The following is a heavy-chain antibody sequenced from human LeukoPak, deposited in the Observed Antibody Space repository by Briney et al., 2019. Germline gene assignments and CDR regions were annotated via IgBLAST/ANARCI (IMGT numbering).Heavy chain of an antibody. D-gene: IGHD2-2*01. CDR1: GYTFTSYY. V-gene: IGHV1-46*01. CDR3: ARLDPYCSSTICYFDY. J-gene: IGHJ4*02. Sequence: GASVKVSCKASGYTFTSYYMHWVRQAPGQGLEWMGIINPSGGSTSYAQKFQGRVTMTRDMSTSTVYMELSSLRSEDTAVYYCARLDPYCSSTICYFDYWGQGTLVTVSS. CDR2: INPSGGST.